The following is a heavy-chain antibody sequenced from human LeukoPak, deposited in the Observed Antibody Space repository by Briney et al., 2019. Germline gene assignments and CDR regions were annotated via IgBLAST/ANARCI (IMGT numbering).Heavy chain of an antibody. CDR3: ARGWYYYGSGSPSLN. CDR2: IYPSGNT. Sequence: ASETLSLTCSVSGGSFSNHFWSWVRQPAGKGLEWIGRIYPSGNTNYNPSLKSRVTLSVDTSKTQFYLSLSSVTAADTAVYYCARGWYYYGSGSPSLNWGQGTLVTVSS. V-gene: IGHV4-4*07. J-gene: IGHJ4*02. D-gene: IGHD3-10*01. CDR1: GGSFSNHF.